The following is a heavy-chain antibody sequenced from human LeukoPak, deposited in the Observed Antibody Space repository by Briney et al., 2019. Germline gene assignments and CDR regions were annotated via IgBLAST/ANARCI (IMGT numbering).Heavy chain of an antibody. D-gene: IGHD3-10*01. CDR3: ARVSVWFGEPLGWFDP. V-gene: IGHV3-30*04. Sequence: GRSLRLSCAASGFTFSSYAMHWVRQAPGKGLEWVAVISYDGSNKYYADSVKGRSTISRDNSKNTLYLQMNSLRAEDTAAYYCARVSVWFGEPLGWFDPWGQGTLVTVSS. CDR1: GFTFSSYA. J-gene: IGHJ5*02. CDR2: ISYDGSNK.